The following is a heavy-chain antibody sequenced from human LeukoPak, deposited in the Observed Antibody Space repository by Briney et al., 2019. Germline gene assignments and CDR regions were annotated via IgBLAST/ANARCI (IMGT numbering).Heavy chain of an antibody. CDR2: ISPSGDST. D-gene: IGHD3-10*01. V-gene: IGHV3-64*01. Sequence: GGSLRLSCAPSGFTFSSSYMHWVRQAPGKGLEYVSAISPSGDSTYYTNSVKGRFTISRDNSKNTLFLQMGSLTAEDMAVYYCARGLYYGSGQYYFDYWGQGTLVTVSP. CDR3: ARGLYYGSGQYYFDY. J-gene: IGHJ4*02. CDR1: GFTFSSSY.